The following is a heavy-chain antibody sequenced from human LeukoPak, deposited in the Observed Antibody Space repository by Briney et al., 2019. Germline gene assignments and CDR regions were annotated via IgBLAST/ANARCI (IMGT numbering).Heavy chain of an antibody. Sequence: GGSLRLSCAASGFTFSDYYRSWIRQAPGKGLEWISYISSSGSYTIYADSVKGRFTISRDNAKNSLYLQMNSLRAEDTAVYYCARLKYGSPQHWGQGTLVTVSS. CDR1: GFTFSDYY. V-gene: IGHV3-11*06. CDR3: ARLKYGSPQH. CDR2: ISSSGSYT. J-gene: IGHJ1*01. D-gene: IGHD1-26*01.